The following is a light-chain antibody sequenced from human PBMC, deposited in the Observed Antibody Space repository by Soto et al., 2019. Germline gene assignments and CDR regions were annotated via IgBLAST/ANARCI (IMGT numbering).Light chain of an antibody. J-gene: IGLJ1*01. V-gene: IGLV1-40*01. Sequence: QSVLTQPPSVSGAPGQRVTISCTGSSSNIGAGYDVHCYRQLPGTAPKLLIYGNSNRPSGVPDRFSGSKSGTSASLAITGLQAEDEAHYYCQSYDSSVSGYVFGTGTKVTVL. CDR3: QSYDSSVSGYV. CDR2: GNS. CDR1: SSNIGAGYD.